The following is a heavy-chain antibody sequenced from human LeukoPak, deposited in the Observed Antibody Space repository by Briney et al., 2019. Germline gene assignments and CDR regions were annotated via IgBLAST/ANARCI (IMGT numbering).Heavy chain of an antibody. CDR2: ISTNSNYI. CDR1: GFTFSTYS. J-gene: IGHJ4*02. V-gene: IGHV3-21*01. CDR3: AREANYGRFDY. Sequence: GGSLRLSCAASGFTFSTYSMNWVRQAPGKGLEWVSSISTNSNYIYYADSVRGRFTTSRDNAKNSLSLQMNSLRAEDTAVYFCAREANYGRFDYWGQGTLVTVSS. D-gene: IGHD1-7*01.